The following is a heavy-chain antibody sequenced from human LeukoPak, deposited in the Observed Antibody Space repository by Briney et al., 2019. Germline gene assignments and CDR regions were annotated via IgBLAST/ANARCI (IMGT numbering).Heavy chain of an antibody. D-gene: IGHD1-26*01. Sequence: GGSLRLSCAASGFTFAGYWISWVCQAPGKGLEWVANIKQDASEEYYVDSVKGRFTISRDNAKNSLYLQMNSLRAEDTAVYYCVRDRGRASVDYWGQGTLVTVSS. J-gene: IGHJ4*02. CDR2: IKQDASEE. CDR1: GFTFAGYW. CDR3: VRDRGRASVDY. V-gene: IGHV3-7*01.